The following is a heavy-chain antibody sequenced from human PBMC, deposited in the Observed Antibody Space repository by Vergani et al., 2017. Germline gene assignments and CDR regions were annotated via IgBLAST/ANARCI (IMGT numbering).Heavy chain of an antibody. V-gene: IGHV3-15*01. CDR1: GFTFSHTW. D-gene: IGHD1-26*01. Sequence: EVHLVESGGSVVKPGGSLRLSCAASGFTFSHTWMSWLRQSPGKGLEWLGRIKSQVDGGTTEFATLVKARFTISSDDSRDMVYLQLNGLKTEDTGIYYCATHQVGGDFGRGTPVVLRQATVVTVSS. CDR3: ATHQVGGDFGRGTPVV. J-gene: IGHJ3*01. CDR2: IKSQVDGGTT.